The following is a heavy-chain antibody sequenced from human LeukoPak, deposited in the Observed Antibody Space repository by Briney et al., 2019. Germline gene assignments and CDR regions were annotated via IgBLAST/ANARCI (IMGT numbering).Heavy chain of an antibody. J-gene: IGHJ6*02. Sequence: SQTLSLTCAISGDSVSSNSAAWNWIRQSPSRGLEWLGRTYYRSKWYNDYAVSAKSRITINPDTSKNQFSLQLNSVTPEDTAVYYCARDLDYDILTGYYYYYGMDVWGQGTTVTVSS. CDR3: ARDLDYDILTGYYYYYGMDV. D-gene: IGHD3-9*01. CDR2: TYYRSKWYN. V-gene: IGHV6-1*01. CDR1: GDSVSSNSAA.